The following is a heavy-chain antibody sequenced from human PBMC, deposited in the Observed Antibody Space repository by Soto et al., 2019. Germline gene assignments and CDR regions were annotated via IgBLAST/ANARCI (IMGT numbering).Heavy chain of an antibody. CDR1: GGTFSSYA. J-gene: IGHJ6*02. CDR3: ARPYHDFWSGYSPYYYYGMDV. Sequence: QVQLVQSGAEVKKPGSSVKVSCKASGGTFSSYAISWVRQAPGQGLEWMGGIIPIFGTANYAQKFQGRVTITADESTSTAYMELSSLRSEDTAVYYCARPYHDFWSGYSPYYYYGMDVWGQGTTVTVSS. V-gene: IGHV1-69*01. D-gene: IGHD3-3*01. CDR2: IIPIFGTA.